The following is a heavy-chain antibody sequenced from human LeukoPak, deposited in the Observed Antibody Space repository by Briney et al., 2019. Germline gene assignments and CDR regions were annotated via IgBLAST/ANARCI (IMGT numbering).Heavy chain of an antibody. CDR3: TRPGIAAAGIRDY. D-gene: IGHD6-13*01. CDR1: GFTFSGSA. CDR2: IRSKANSYAT. V-gene: IGHV3-73*01. Sequence: TGGSLTLSCAASGFTFSGSAMHWVRQASGKGLEWVGRIRSKANSYATAYAASVKGRFTISRDDSKNTAYLQMNSLKTEDTAVYYCTRPGIAAAGIRDYWGQGTLVTVSS. J-gene: IGHJ4*02.